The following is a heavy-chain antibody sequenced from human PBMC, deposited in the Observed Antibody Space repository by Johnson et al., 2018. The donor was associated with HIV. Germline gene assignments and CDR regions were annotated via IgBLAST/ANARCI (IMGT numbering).Heavy chain of an antibody. Sequence: QVQLVESGGGVVQPGRSLRLSCAASGFTFSNYGMHWVRQAPGKGLEWVAVISYDGSNKYFADSVQGRFTISRDNSKNTVYLQMNSLRPYDTAVYYCARGGAGVAAAEDAFDIWGQGTMVTVSS. V-gene: IGHV3-30*03. CDR1: GFTFSNYG. CDR2: ISYDGSNK. CDR3: ARGGAGVAAAEDAFDI. J-gene: IGHJ3*02. D-gene: IGHD6-13*01.